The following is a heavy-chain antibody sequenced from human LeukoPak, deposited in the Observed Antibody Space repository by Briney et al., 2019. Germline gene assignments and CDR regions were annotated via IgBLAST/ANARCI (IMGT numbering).Heavy chain of an antibody. J-gene: IGHJ3*01. V-gene: IGHV5-51*01. CDR1: GYSFTNYW. CDR2: IWPGDSDT. CDR3: ARGWELTKGFDV. Sequence: GESLKISCKGSGYSFTNYWIGWVRQRPGEGLEWMGVIWPGDSDTRYSPSFQGQVTFSADKSISTAYLQWSSLKVSDTAMYYCARGWELTKGFDVWGQGTMVTVSS. D-gene: IGHD1-26*01.